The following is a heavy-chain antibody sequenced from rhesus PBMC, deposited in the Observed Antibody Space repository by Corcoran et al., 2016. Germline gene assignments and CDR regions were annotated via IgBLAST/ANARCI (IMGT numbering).Heavy chain of an antibody. CDR1: GGSLSNDYY. CDR2: ISGSGGGT. D-gene: IGHD4-23*01. CDR3: ARGSNSPAY. Sequence: QVQLQESGPGLVKPSETLSPPCAVSGGSLSNDYYWNWIRQPPGKGLEWIGYISGSGGGTNYNPSLTNRVTISIDTSKNQFSLKLNSVTAADTAVYYCARGSNSPAYWGQGVLVTVSS. V-gene: IGHV4-106*01. J-gene: IGHJ4*01.